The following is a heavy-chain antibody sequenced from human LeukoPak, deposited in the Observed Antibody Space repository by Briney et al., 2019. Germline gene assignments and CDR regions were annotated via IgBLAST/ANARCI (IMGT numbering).Heavy chain of an antibody. Sequence: SVKVSCKASGGTFSSYAISWVRQAPGQGLEWMGGIIPIIGTANYAQKFQSRVTITADESTSTAYMELSSLRSEDTAVYYCARTIVGATGDAFDIWGQGTMVTVPS. D-gene: IGHD1-26*01. J-gene: IGHJ3*02. CDR2: IIPIIGTA. V-gene: IGHV1-69*01. CDR3: ARTIVGATGDAFDI. CDR1: GGTFSSYA.